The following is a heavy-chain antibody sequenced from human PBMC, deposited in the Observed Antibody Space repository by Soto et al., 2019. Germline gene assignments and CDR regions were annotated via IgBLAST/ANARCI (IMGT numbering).Heavy chain of an antibody. CDR1: GYTFTSYD. V-gene: IGHV1-8*01. CDR2: MNPNSGNT. CDR3: ARSIVNVLSYLIVVVPAAQGYAFDI. Sequence: ASVKVSCKASGYTFTSYDINWVRQATGQGLEWMGWMNPNSGNTGYAQKFQGRVTMTRNTSISTAYMELSSLRSEDTAVYYCARSIVNVLSYLIVVVPAAQGYAFDIWGQGTMVTVSS. D-gene: IGHD2-2*01. J-gene: IGHJ3*02.